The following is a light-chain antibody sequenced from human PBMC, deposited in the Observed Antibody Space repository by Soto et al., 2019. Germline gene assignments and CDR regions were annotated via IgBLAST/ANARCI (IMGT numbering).Light chain of an antibody. CDR3: QQRRNWPPFT. Sequence: EIVLTQSPATLSLSPGERATLSCRASQSVDSYLAWYQQRPGRAPRLLIYDVSNRATGIPARFSGSGSGTDFTLTISSLEPEDFAVYYCQQRRNWPPFTFRPGTKVDIK. CDR1: QSVDSY. J-gene: IGKJ3*01. CDR2: DVS. V-gene: IGKV3-11*01.